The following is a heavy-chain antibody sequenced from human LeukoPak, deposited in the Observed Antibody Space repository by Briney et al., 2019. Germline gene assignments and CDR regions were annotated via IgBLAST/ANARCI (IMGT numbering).Heavy chain of an antibody. CDR1: TVIFRKYW. CDR2: IAHDGSVK. V-gene: IGHV3-7*01. CDR3: AFFVREPQN. D-gene: IGHD3-10*02. J-gene: IGHJ1*01. Sequence: GGSLKLSCAASTVIFRKYWMGWARQAPGKGLEWVANIAHDGSVKWYVDSVKGRFIISRDNARDSLYLQMNGLRVEDTAIYYCAFFVREPQNWGQGTLVTVSS.